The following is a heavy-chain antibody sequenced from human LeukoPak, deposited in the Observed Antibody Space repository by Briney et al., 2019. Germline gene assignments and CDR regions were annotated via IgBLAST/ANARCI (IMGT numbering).Heavy chain of an antibody. CDR1: GLTVSRHY. Sequence: PGGSLRLSCVASGLTVSRHYMTWVRQTPGKGLEWLSVISTGGSANYADSVKGRFTISRDNSKNILYLQMNSLRAEDTAVYYCARDDYYDSSGLDYWGQRILVTVSS. J-gene: IGHJ4*02. V-gene: IGHV3-53*01. CDR3: ARDDYYDSSGLDY. D-gene: IGHD3-22*01. CDR2: ISTGGSA.